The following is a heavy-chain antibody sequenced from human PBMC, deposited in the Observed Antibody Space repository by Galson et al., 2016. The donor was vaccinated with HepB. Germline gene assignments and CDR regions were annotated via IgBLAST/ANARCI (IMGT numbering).Heavy chain of an antibody. V-gene: IGHV6-1*01. Sequence: CPIPGDRVSSSTSTCHCMRQSPSRGREWLARTQYMSKWESNYEDAVRSRVTVIPDTSKNLLTLQVNSDSPEDTAGYDCVKGLPPYHYYGIDVWGQGTPVTVSS. CDR3: VKGLPPYHYYGIDV. CDR1: GDRVSSSTST. CDR2: TQYMSKWES. J-gene: IGHJ6*02.